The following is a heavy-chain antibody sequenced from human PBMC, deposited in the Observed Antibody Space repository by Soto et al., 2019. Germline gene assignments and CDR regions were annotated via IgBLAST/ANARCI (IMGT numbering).Heavy chain of an antibody. V-gene: IGHV4-4*02. J-gene: IGHJ4*02. D-gene: IGHD6-13*01. Sequence: SETLSLTCAVAGGSIGSSDCWSWVRQPPGKGLEWVGEIYHSGSTNYNPSLKSRVTISVDKSKNQFSLKLSSVTAADTAVYYCARAAMGGSSWPFDYWGQGTLVTVSS. CDR1: GGSIGSSDC. CDR3: ARAAMGGSSWPFDY. CDR2: IYHSGST.